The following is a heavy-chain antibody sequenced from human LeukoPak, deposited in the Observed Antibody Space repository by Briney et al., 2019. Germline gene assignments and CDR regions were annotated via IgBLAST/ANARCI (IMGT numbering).Heavy chain of an antibody. CDR3: ARDLPGVVPAAFDAFDI. V-gene: IGHV4-30-2*01. D-gene: IGHD2-2*01. Sequence: PSETLSLTCTVSGGSISSGGYYWSWIRQPPGKGLEWIGYIYHSGSTYYNPSLKSRVTISVDRSKNQFSLKLSSVTAADTAVYYCARDLPGVVPAAFDAFDIWGQGTMVTVSS. J-gene: IGHJ3*02. CDR2: IYHSGST. CDR1: GGSISSGGYY.